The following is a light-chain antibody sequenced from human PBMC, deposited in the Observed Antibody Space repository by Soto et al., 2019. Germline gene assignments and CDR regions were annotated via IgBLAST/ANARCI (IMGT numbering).Light chain of an antibody. CDR3: QQYGSSMYT. CDR2: GTS. V-gene: IGKV3-20*01. J-gene: IGKJ2*01. Sequence: ETVLTQSPGTLSLSPGERATLSCRASQSVSSSYLAWYQQKPGQAPRLLIYGTSSRATDIPDRFSGSGSGTDFTLTISRLEPEDFAVYYCQQYGSSMYTFGQGTKLEIK. CDR1: QSVSSSY.